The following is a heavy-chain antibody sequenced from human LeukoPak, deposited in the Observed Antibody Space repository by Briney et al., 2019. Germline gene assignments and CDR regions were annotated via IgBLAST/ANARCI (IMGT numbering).Heavy chain of an antibody. D-gene: IGHD6-13*01. V-gene: IGHV4-59*08. CDR1: GGSISSYY. J-gene: IGHJ3*02. Sequence: SETLSLTCTVSGGSISSYYWSWVRQPPGKGLEWIGYIYYSGSTNYNPSLKSRVTISVDTSKNQFSLKLSSVTAADTAVYFCARRPAGNGFDIWGQGTMVSVSS. CDR2: IYYSGST. CDR3: ARRPAGNGFDI.